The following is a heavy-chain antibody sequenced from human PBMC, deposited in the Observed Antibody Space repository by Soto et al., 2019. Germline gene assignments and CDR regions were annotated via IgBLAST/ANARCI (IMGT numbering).Heavy chain of an antibody. V-gene: IGHV3-33*01. CDR3: ARPDIVAAIGGAVDC. CDR2: IWNDGSSR. CDR1: GFTFSNYG. Sequence: QVQLVESGGGVVQPGRSLRLSCEASGFTFSNYGMHWVRQAPGKGLEWVAVIWNDGSSRYYADSVKGRFTISRDNSKNTLFLQMNNLRAEDTAVYYCARPDIVAAIGGAVDCWGQGTLVTVSS. D-gene: IGHD5-12*01. J-gene: IGHJ4*02.